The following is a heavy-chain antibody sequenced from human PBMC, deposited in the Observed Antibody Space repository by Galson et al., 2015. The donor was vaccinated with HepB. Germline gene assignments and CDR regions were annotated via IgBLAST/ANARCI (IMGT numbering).Heavy chain of an antibody. V-gene: IGHV3-23*01. CDR3: AKSSRRSYWVDPDY. Sequence: SLRLSCAASGFTFGTDAMSWVRQAPGKGLEWVSGINGIGGVAYYADSVKGRFTISRDNSKNTLYLQMNSLRAEDTAVYYCAKSSRRSYWVDPDYWGQGNLVTVSS. CDR1: GFTFGTDA. D-gene: IGHD2-8*02. J-gene: IGHJ4*02. CDR2: INGIGGVA.